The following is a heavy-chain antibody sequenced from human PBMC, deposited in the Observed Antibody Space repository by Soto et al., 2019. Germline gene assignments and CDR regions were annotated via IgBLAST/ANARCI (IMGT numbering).Heavy chain of an antibody. CDR1: GFSFNSYW. D-gene: IGHD2-8*01. V-gene: IGHV3-7*05. Sequence: GGSLRLSCAASGFSFNSYWMSWVRQAPGKGLEWVANIKEDGSEKYYVDSVKGRLTISRDNAKNSLYLQMKSLRAEDTAVYYCARGYCANGVCYAGFDYWGQGTLVTVSS. CDR2: IKEDGSEK. J-gene: IGHJ4*02. CDR3: ARGYCANGVCYAGFDY.